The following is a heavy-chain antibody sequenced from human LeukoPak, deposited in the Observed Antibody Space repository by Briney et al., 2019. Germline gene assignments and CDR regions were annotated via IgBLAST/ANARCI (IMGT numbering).Heavy chain of an antibody. CDR2: ISSSGYTI. V-gene: IGHV3-48*03. D-gene: IGHD3-16*02. Sequence: GGSLRLSRAASGFTFNSYEMNWVRQAPGKGLEWISYISSSGYTIYYADSVKGRFTISRDNAKNSLYLQMNSLRAEDTAVYYCARVARGLRLGELSLYYWGQGTLVTVSS. CDR1: GFTFNSYE. J-gene: IGHJ4*02. CDR3: ARVARGLRLGELSLYY.